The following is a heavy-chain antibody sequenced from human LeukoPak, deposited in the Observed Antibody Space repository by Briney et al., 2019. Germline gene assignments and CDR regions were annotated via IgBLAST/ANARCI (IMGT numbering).Heavy chain of an antibody. CDR3: ASRGAAAAKGWYFDL. V-gene: IGHV4-39*01. J-gene: IGHJ2*01. Sequence: SETLSLTCTVSGGSIRSSSYYWVWIRQPPGKGLEWIGNIYYSGSTYYNPSLKSRVTISVDTSKNQFSLKLSSVTAADTAVYYCASRGAAAAKGWYFDLWGRGTLVTVSS. CDR2: IYYSGST. D-gene: IGHD6-13*01. CDR1: GGSIRSSSYY.